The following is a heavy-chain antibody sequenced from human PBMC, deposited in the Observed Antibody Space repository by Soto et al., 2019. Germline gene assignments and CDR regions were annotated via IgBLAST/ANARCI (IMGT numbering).Heavy chain of an antibody. CDR1: AGSISQYY. J-gene: IGHJ6*02. V-gene: IGHV4-59*01. CDR3: ARDLGGVVGMDV. D-gene: IGHD3-16*01. Sequence: SEALSLTCTVSAGSISQYYWSWIRQPPGKGLEWLGYIYYSGSTNYNPSLKSRVTISVDTSKSQFSLKLSSVTAADTAVYYWARDLGGVVGMDVWAQGTTVT. CDR2: IYYSGST.